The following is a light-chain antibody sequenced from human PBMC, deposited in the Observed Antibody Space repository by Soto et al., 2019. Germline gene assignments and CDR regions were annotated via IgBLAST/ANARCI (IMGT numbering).Light chain of an antibody. J-gene: IGLJ1*01. V-gene: IGLV2-14*01. CDR1: SSDVGGYNY. CDR2: DVS. Sequence: QSALTQPASVSGSPGQSITISCTGTSSDVGGYNYVSWYQQHPGKAPKLMIYDVSNRPSGVSNRFSGSKSGNTASLTISGLQAEDEADHYCSSYTSSSTRVFGTGTKLTVL. CDR3: SSYTSSSTRV.